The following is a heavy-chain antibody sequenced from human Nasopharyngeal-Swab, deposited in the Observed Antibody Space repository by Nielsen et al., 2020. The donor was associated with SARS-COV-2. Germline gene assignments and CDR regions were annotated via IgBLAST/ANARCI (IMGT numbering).Heavy chain of an antibody. CDR1: GGSLSGYY. CDR2: INHSGTT. J-gene: IGHJ6*02. Sequence: SETLSLTCAVYGGSLSGYYWTWIRQPPGKGLEWIGEINHSGTTNYNPTLQSRVTISVDTSKTQLSLKLSSVTAADTGVYYCAREITSTPEEGRVTRWGSSWPRSSYFYGMDVWGQGTTVTVSS. CDR3: AREITSTPEEGRVTRWGSSWPRSSYFYGMDV. V-gene: IGHV4-34*01. D-gene: IGHD6-13*01.